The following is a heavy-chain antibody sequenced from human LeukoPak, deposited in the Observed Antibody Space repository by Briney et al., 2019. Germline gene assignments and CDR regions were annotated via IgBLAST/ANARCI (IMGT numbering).Heavy chain of an antibody. J-gene: IGHJ3*02. D-gene: IGHD3-16*01. CDR1: GYSFSTHW. CDR3: ARQKLLGDDVFDI. V-gene: IGHV5-51*01. Sequence: GESLKISCAASGYSFSTHWIGWVRQKPGKGLEWMGIIYPDDSDTRYSPSFEGQVTFSVDKSITTADLTWSSLKASDTAMYFCARQKLLGDDVFDIWGQGTMVTVSS. CDR2: IYPDDSDT.